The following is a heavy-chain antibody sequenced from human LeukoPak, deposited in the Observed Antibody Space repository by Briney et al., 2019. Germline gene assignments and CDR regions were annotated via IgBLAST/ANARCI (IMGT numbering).Heavy chain of an antibody. CDR2: IYTSGST. V-gene: IGHV4-4*07. CDR1: GGSISSYY. Sequence: SETLSLTGTVSGGSISSYYWSWIRQPAGKGLEWIGRIYTSGSTNYNPSLKSRVTMSVDTSKNQFSLKLSSVTAADTAVYSCARGRYCSADICAGGDAFDIWGQGTMVSVSS. D-gene: IGHD2-15*01. J-gene: IGHJ3*02. CDR3: ARGRYCSADICAGGDAFDI.